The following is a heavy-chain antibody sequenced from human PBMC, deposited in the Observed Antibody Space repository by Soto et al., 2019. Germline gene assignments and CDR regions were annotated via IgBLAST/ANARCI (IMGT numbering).Heavy chain of an antibody. Sequence: GASVKVSCKVSGYTLTELSMHWVRQAPGKGLEWMGGFDPEDGETIYAQKFQGRVTMTEDTSTDTAYMELSSLRSEDTAVYYCATDDPFNYDILTGLCYWGQGTLVTVSS. D-gene: IGHD3-9*01. V-gene: IGHV1-24*01. CDR3: ATDDPFNYDILTGLCY. CDR2: FDPEDGET. CDR1: GYTLTELS. J-gene: IGHJ4*02.